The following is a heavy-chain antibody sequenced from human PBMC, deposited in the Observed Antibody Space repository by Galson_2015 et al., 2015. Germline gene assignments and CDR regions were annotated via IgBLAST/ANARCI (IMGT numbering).Heavy chain of an antibody. CDR3: AHNLGGGNPPLVDV. V-gene: IGHV2-5*01. J-gene: IGHJ6*02. CDR2: IYWNDEK. D-gene: IGHD4-23*01. Sequence: PALVKPTQTLTLTCTFSRFSLSTSLMGVGWIRQPPGKALEWLALIYWNDEKRYSPSLKSRLTITKDTSKNQVVLTMTNMDPVDTATYYCAHNLGGGNPPLVDVWGQGTTVIVSS. CDR1: RFSLSTSLMG.